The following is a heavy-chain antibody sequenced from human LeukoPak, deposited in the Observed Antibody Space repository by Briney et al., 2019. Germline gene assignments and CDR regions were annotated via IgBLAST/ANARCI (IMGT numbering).Heavy chain of an antibody. Sequence: PSETLSLTCTASGGSISSGGYYWSWIRQHPGKGLEWISAISGSGGSTYYADSVKGRFTISRDNSKNTLYLQMNSLRAEDTAVYYCARCIAAAGTFDYWGQGTLVPSPQ. V-gene: IGHV3-23*01. CDR2: ISGSGGST. D-gene: IGHD6-13*01. CDR1: GGSISSGGYY. J-gene: IGHJ4*02. CDR3: ARCIAAAGTFDY.